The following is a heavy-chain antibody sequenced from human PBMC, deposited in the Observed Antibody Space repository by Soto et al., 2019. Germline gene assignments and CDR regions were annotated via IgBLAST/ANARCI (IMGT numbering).Heavy chain of an antibody. CDR2: ISDAGERR. CDR3: AKDYSGLWSRSIDS. D-gene: IGHD1-26*01. J-gene: IGHJ4*02. CDR1: GFTFRNYA. Sequence: GSLRLSCAATGFTFRNYAMTWVRRSAGKGLEWVSAISDAGERRFYEDSVRGRFTVSRDNSKNTLYLQMNNLRAEDTAIYFCAKDYSGLWSRSIDSWGQGTLLTVSS. V-gene: IGHV3-23*01.